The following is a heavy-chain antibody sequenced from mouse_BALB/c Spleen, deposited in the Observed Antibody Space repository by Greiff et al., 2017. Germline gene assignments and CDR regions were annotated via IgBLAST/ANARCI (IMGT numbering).Heavy chain of an antibody. CDR1: GYTFTDYW. D-gene: IGHD2-1*01. CDR3: ARGGGNYYFDY. J-gene: IGHJ2*01. CDR2: IDTSDSYT. V-gene: IGHV1-69*01. Sequence: QVQLKQPGAELVMPGASVKMSCKASGYTFTDYWMHWVKQRPGQGLEWIGAIDTSDSYTSYNQKFKGKATLTVDESSSTAYMQLSSLTSEDSAVYYCARGGGNYYFDYWGQGTTLTVSS.